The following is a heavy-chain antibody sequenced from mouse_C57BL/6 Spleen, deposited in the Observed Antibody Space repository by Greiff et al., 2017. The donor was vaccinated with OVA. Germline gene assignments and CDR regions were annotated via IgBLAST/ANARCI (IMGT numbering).Heavy chain of an antibody. CDR1: GYAFTNYL. CDR2: INPGSGGT. CDR3: ARGDYYSKGDAMGY. V-gene: IGHV1-54*01. J-gene: IGHJ4*01. Sequence: VQLQQSGAELVRPGTSVKVSCKASGYAFTNYLIEWVKQRPGQGLEWIGVINPGSGGTNYNEKFKGKATLTADKSSSTAYMELRSLTSEDTAVYYCARGDYYSKGDAMGYWGQGTSVTVSS. D-gene: IGHD2-5*01.